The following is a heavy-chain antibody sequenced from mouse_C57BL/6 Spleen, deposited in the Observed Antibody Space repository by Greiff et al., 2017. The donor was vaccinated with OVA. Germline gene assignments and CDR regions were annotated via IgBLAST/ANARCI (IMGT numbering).Heavy chain of an antibody. Sequence: QVQLQQPGTELVKPGASVKLSCKASGYTFTSYWMHWVKQRPGQGLEWIGNINPSNGGTNYNEKFKSKATLTVDKSSSTAYMQLSSLTSEGSAVYYCARFGYDYDDDYFDYWGQGTTLTVSS. CDR1: GYTFTSYW. CDR3: ARFGYDYDDDYFDY. J-gene: IGHJ2*01. CDR2: INPSNGGT. D-gene: IGHD2-4*01. V-gene: IGHV1-53*01.